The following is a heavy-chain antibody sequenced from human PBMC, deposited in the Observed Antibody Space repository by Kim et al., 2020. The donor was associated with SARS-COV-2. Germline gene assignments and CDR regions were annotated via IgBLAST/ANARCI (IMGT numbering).Heavy chain of an antibody. CDR2: IYHSGST. CDR3: AREKRFLEWLFFSAQIGNWFDP. D-gene: IGHD3-3*01. CDR1: GYSISSGYY. J-gene: IGHJ5*02. V-gene: IGHV4-38-2*02. Sequence: SETLSLTCTVSGYSISSGYYWGWIRQPPGKGLEWIGSIYHSGSTYYNPSLKSRVTISVDTSKNQFSLKLSSVTAADTAVYYCAREKRFLEWLFFSAQIGNWFDPWGQGTLVTVSS.